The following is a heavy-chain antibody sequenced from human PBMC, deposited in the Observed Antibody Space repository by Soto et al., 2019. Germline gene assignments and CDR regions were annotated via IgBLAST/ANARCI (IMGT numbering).Heavy chain of an antibody. CDR2: IFSSGST. D-gene: IGHD1-26*01. Sequence: QVQLQESGPGLVKPSQTLSLTCTVSGGSISSGGYYWSWIRQHPGKGLEWIGYIFSSGSTYYNPSLKSRVSISVDTSKNQFSLNLSSVTAADTAVYYCARVDTSMGATCVSYWGQGTLVTVSS. J-gene: IGHJ4*02. V-gene: IGHV4-31*03. CDR1: GGSISSGGYY. CDR3: ARVDTSMGATCVSY.